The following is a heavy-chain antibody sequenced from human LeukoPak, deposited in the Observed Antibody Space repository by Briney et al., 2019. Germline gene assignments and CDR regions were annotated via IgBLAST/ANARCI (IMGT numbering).Heavy chain of an antibody. CDR2: ISGSGGST. V-gene: IGHV3-23*01. J-gene: IGHJ4*02. Sequence: GGSLRLSCAASGFTFSSYAMSWVRQAPGKGLEWVSAISGSGGSTYYADSVKGRFTISRDNSKNTLYLQMNSLRAEDTAVYYCAKAAPRIAVASLYYFDYWGQGTLVTVSS. CDR3: AKAAPRIAVASLYYFDY. CDR1: GFTFSSYA. D-gene: IGHD6-19*01.